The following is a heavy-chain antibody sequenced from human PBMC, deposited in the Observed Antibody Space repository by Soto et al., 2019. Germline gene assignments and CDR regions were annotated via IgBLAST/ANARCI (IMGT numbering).Heavy chain of an antibody. Sequence: PGGSLRLSCVASGFTFTTYELSWVRQAPGKGLEWISYIGISAGTTYYADSVKGRFTISRDNSKNSLYLQLNRLRAEDTAVYYCVREGGWNRRDAFDIWGQGTLVTVSS. V-gene: IGHV3-48*03. CDR3: VREGGWNRRDAFDI. CDR2: IGISAGTT. D-gene: IGHD1-1*01. J-gene: IGHJ3*02. CDR1: GFTFTTYE.